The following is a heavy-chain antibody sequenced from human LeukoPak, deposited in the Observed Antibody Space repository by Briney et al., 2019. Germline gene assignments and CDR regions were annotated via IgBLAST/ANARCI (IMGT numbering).Heavy chain of an antibody. CDR3: TRGIAARY. CDR1: GYTFTSHY. CDR2: INPNSGGT. J-gene: IGHJ4*02. Sequence: ASVKVSCKASGYTFTSHYMHWVRQAPGQGLEWMGWINPNSGGTNYAQKFQGRVTMTRDTSITTAYMDLSRLTSDDTAVYYCTRGIAARYWGQGTLVTVSS. V-gene: IGHV1-2*02. D-gene: IGHD6-13*01.